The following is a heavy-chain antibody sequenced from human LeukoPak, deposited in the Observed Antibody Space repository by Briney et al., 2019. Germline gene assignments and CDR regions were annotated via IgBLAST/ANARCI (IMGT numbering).Heavy chain of an antibody. Sequence: GGSLRLSCAASGFTFSSYSMNWVRQAPGKGLEWVSYISSSSSTIYYAGAVKGRFTISRDNAKNSLYLQMNSLRAEDTALYYCAKDMAAHVRGVRFDYWGQGTLVTVSS. D-gene: IGHD3-10*01. CDR3: AKDMAAHVRGVRFDY. CDR1: GFTFSSYS. V-gene: IGHV3-48*01. J-gene: IGHJ4*02. CDR2: ISSSSSTI.